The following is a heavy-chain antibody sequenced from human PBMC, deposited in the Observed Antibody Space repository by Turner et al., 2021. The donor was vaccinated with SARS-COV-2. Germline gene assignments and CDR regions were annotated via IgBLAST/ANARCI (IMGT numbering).Heavy chain of an antibody. Sequence: QLQLQESGPGLVKPSETLSLTCTVSGGSISSGSYYWGWIRQPPGKGLEWIGSIYYSGSTYYNPSLKSRVTISVDTSKNQFSLKLSSVTAADTAVYYCARHWEVAAAAYLARFDPWGQGTLVTVSS. CDR1: GGSISSGSYY. CDR3: ARHWEVAAAAYLARFDP. V-gene: IGHV4-39*01. CDR2: IYYSGST. D-gene: IGHD6-13*01. J-gene: IGHJ5*02.